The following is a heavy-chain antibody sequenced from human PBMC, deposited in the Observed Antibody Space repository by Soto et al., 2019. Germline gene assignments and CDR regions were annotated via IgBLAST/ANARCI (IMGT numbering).Heavy chain of an antibody. Sequence: ASVKVSCKASGYTFTGYYMHWVRQAPGQGLEWMGWINPNSGSTNYAQKFQGRVTMTRDTSISTAYMELSRLRSDDTAVYYCARERLVSGYSYELDYWGQGTLVTVSS. D-gene: IGHD5-18*01. CDR1: GYTFTGYY. J-gene: IGHJ4*02. CDR3: ARERLVSGYSYELDY. V-gene: IGHV1-2*02. CDR2: INPNSGST.